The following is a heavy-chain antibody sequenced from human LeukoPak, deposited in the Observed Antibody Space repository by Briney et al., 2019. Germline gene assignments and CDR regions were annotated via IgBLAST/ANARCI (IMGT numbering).Heavy chain of an antibody. Sequence: SVKVSCKASGGTFSSYAISWVRQTPGQGLEWMGGIIPIFGTANYAQKFQGRVTITADESTSTAYMELSSLRSEDTAVYYCARSGERIPDNNLLDYWGQGTLVTVSS. D-gene: IGHD1-1*01. J-gene: IGHJ4*02. CDR1: GGTFSSYA. CDR2: IIPIFGTA. CDR3: ARSGERIPDNNLLDY. V-gene: IGHV1-69*13.